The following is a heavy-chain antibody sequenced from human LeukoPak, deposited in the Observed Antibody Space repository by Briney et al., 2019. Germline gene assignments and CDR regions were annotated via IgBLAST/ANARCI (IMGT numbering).Heavy chain of an antibody. D-gene: IGHD5-18*01. CDR3: AREYSYDQFDF. Sequence: PSETLSLTCTVSGDSLSGGASYWAWIRQPAGRGLEWIGRVYTSGTTYYNPSLQSRLTVSLDASKNHFSLQLTSVTAADTAIYYCAREYSYDQFDFWGLGTLVTVSS. CDR2: VYTSGTT. V-gene: IGHV4-61*02. J-gene: IGHJ4*02. CDR1: GDSLSGGASY.